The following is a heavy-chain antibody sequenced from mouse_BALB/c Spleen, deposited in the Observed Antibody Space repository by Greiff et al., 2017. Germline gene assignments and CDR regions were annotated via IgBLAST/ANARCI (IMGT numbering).Heavy chain of an antibody. CDR1: GYSFTSYY. CDR3: ARSIYYDYDGVAY. V-gene: IGHV1-66*01. D-gene: IGHD2-4*01. Sequence: QVQLQQSGPELVKPGASVKISCKASGYSFTSYYIHWVKQRPGQGLEWIGWIFPGSGNTKYNEKFKGKATLTADTSSSTAYMQLSSLTSEDSAVYFCARSIYYDYDGVAYWGQGTLVTVSA. CDR2: IFPGSGNT. J-gene: IGHJ3*01.